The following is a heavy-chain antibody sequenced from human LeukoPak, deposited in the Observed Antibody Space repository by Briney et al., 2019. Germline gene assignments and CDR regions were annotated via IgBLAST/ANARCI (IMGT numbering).Heavy chain of an antibody. CDR3: ARGGEGSWYTLFGGYFDY. V-gene: IGHV1-69*06. Sequence: SVKVSCKASGGTFSSYAISWVRQAPGQGLEWMGGIIPIFGTANYAQKFQGRVTITADKSTSTAYMELSSLRSEDTAVYYCARGGEGSWYTLFGGYFDYWGQGTLVTVSS. J-gene: IGHJ4*02. CDR1: GGTFSSYA. D-gene: IGHD6-13*01. CDR2: IIPIFGTA.